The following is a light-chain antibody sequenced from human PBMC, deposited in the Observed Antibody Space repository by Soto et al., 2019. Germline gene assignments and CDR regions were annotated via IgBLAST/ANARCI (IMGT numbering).Light chain of an antibody. CDR2: GAS. Sequence: EIVMTQSPATLSVSPGERATLSCRASASVSSNLVWYQQKPGQAPRLLIYGASTRASGIPARFSGSGSGTDFTLTISSLQSEDFAVYYCHQNNNGPRTFGQGTKVDIK. J-gene: IGKJ1*01. CDR3: HQNNNGPRT. CDR1: ASVSSN. V-gene: IGKV3-15*01.